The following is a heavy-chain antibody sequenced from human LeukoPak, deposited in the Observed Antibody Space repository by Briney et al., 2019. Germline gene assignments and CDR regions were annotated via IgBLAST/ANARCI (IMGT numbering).Heavy chain of an antibody. CDR1: GYTFTSYY. Sequence: ASVTVSCTASGYTFTSYYMHWVRQAPGQGLEWMGIINPSGGSTSYAQKFQGRVTITADKSTSTAYMELSSLRSEDTAVYYCARGTYYYDSSGYLATDAFDIWGQGTMVTVSS. CDR3: ARGTYYYDSSGYLATDAFDI. CDR2: INPSGGST. D-gene: IGHD3-22*01. V-gene: IGHV1-46*01. J-gene: IGHJ3*02.